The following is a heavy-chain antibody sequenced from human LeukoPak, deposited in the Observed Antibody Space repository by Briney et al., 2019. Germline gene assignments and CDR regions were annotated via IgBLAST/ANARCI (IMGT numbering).Heavy chain of an antibody. CDR1: GFTFSSYF. Sequence: GGSLRLSCAASGFTFSSYFMHWVRQVPGKGLVWVSRINSDGSNTVYADSVEGRFTISRDNAENTLYLQMNSLRAEDTAVYYCVRTYSGYNGMDVWGQGTTVTVSS. D-gene: IGHD1-1*01. J-gene: IGHJ6*02. V-gene: IGHV3-74*03. CDR2: INSDGSNT. CDR3: VRTYSGYNGMDV.